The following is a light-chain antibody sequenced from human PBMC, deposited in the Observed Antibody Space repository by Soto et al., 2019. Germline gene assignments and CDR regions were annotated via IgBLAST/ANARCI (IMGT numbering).Light chain of an antibody. CDR1: QSVSSN. CDR3: QQYGSSTWT. J-gene: IGKJ1*01. Sequence: EIVMTQSPATLSVSPGERATLSCRASQSVSSNLAWYQQKPGQAPRLLIYGASSRATGIPDRFGGSGSGTDFTLTISRLEPEDFAVYYCQQYGSSTWTFGQGTKVDIK. CDR2: GAS. V-gene: IGKV3-20*01.